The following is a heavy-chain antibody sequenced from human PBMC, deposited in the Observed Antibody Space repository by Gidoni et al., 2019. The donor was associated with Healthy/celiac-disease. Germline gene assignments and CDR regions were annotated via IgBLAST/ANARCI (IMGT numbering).Heavy chain of an antibody. CDR2: SSGSGGST. V-gene: IGHV3-23*01. Sequence: EVQLLESGGGLVQPGGSLRLSCAASGFTFSSYAMSWVRQAPGQGLECVSASSGSGGSTYYADSVKGRFTISRDNSKNTLYLKMNSLRAEDTAVYYCAKDRLRDNNFDYWGQGTLVTVSS. CDR1: GFTFSSYA. J-gene: IGHJ4*02. D-gene: IGHD2-21*01. CDR3: AKDRLRDNNFDY.